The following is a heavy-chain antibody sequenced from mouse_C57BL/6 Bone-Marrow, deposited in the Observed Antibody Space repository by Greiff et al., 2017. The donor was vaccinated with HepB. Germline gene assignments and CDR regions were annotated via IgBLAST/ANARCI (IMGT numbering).Heavy chain of an antibody. D-gene: IGHD3-2*02. CDR3: ARQRQLRLLMDY. Sequence: EVKLMESGGGLVQPGESLKLSCESNEYEFPSHDMSWVRKTPEKRLELVAAINSDGGSTYYPDTMERRFIISRDNTKKTLYLQMSSLRSEDTALYYCARQRQLRLLMDYWGQGTSVTVSS. CDR1: EYEFPSHD. J-gene: IGHJ4*01. V-gene: IGHV5-2*01. CDR2: INSDGGST.